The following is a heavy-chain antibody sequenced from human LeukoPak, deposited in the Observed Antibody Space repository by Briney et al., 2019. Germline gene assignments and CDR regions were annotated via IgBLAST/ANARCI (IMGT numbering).Heavy chain of an antibody. CDR2: IWYDGSNK. D-gene: IGHD6-6*01. V-gene: IGHV3-33*06. CDR1: GFTFSSYG. CDR3: AKTGYSSSSGPFDYYYYYMDV. J-gene: IGHJ6*03. Sequence: PGRSLRLSCAPSGFTFSSYGMHWVRQAPGKGLEWVAVIWYDGSNKYYADSVKGRFTISRDNSKNTLYLQMNSLRAEDTAVYYCAKTGYSSSSGPFDYYYYYMDVWGKGTTVTVSS.